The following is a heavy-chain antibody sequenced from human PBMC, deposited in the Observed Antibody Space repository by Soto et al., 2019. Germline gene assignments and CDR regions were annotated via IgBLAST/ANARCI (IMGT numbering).Heavy chain of an antibody. CDR1: GDSISSTTYY. CDR2: IYYTGTT. V-gene: IGHV4-39*01. Sequence: PSETLSLTCTVSGDSISSTTYYWGWIRQPPGKGLEWIGSIYYTGTTYYNPSLKTRVTISVDTSKNQFSLKLSSVTAADTAVYYCARQKNSTNWYNWFGPGGQGTLVTVS. CDR3: ARQKNSTNWYNWFGP. J-gene: IGHJ5*02. D-gene: IGHD2-2*01.